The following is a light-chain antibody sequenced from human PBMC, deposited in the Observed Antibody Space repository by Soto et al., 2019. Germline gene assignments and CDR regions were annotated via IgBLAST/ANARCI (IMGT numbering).Light chain of an antibody. CDR1: QSISSSY. J-gene: IGKJ3*01. CDR3: QQYNSYSPLT. CDR2: GAS. Sequence: EIVLTQSPGTLSLSPGERATLSCRASQSISSSYLAWYQQKPGQAPRLLIFGASIRATGIPDRFSGSGSGTDFTLTISRLEPEDFATYYCQQYNSYSPLTFGPGTRVDIK. V-gene: IGKV3-20*01.